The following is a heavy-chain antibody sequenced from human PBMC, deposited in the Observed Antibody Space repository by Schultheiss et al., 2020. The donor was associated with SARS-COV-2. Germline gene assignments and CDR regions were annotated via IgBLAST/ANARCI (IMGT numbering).Heavy chain of an antibody. D-gene: IGHD4-23*01. J-gene: IGHJ4*02. CDR1: GGSFSGYY. Sequence: SETLSLTCAVYGGSFSGYYWSWIRQPPGKGLEWIGYIYYSGSTNYNPSLKSRVTISVDTSKNQFSLKLSSVTAADTAVYYCARGTYGGNSFFDYWGQGTLVTVSS. CDR3: ARGTYGGNSFFDY. V-gene: IGHV4-34*01. CDR2: IYYSGST.